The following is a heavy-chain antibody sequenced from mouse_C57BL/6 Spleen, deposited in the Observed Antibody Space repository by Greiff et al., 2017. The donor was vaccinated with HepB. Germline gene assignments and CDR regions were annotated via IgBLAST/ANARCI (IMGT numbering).Heavy chain of an antibody. J-gene: IGHJ4*01. CDR2: ISSGSSTI. Sequence: EVQGVESGGGLVKPGGSLKLSCAASGFTFSDYGMHWVRQAPEKGLEWVAYISSGSSTIYYADTVKGRFTISRDNAKNTLFLQMTSLRSEDTAMYYCARPRGLRRKGYAMDYWGQGTSVTVSS. CDR1: GFTFSDYG. V-gene: IGHV5-17*01. D-gene: IGHD2-2*01. CDR3: ARPRGLRRKGYAMDY.